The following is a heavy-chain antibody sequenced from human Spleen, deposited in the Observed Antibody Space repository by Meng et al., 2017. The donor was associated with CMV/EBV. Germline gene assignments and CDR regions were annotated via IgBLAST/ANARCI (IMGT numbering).Heavy chain of an antibody. J-gene: IGHJ6*02. CDR3: ATGIVPENVFYHYYFGMHV. V-gene: IGHV1-18*01. CDR2: ISTYNGHT. Sequence: ASVKVSCKASGYTFSSSGISWVRQAPGQGLEWMGWISTYNGHTNYAQRVQGRVTMTTDTSTRTAYMELRSLRSDDTAVYYCATGIVPENVFYHYYFGMHVWGQGTTVTVSS. CDR1: GYTFSSSG. D-gene: IGHD1-26*01.